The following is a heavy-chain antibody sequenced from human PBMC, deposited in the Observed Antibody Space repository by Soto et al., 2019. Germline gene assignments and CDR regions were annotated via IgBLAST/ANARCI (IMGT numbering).Heavy chain of an antibody. V-gene: IGHV3-53*04. CDR3: ARETTVTTSYYYGMDV. CDR1: GFTVSSNY. Sequence: EVQLVESGGGLVQPGGSLRLSCAASGFTVSSNYMSWVRQAPGKGLEWVSVIYSGGSTYYADSVKGRFTISRHNSKXXLYLQMNSLRAEDTAVYYCARETTVTTSYYYGMDVWGQGTTVTVSS. CDR2: IYSGGST. J-gene: IGHJ6*02. D-gene: IGHD4-17*01.